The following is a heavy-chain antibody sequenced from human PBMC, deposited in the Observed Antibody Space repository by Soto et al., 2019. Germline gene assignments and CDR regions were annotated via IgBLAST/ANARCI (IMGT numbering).Heavy chain of an antibody. CDR1: GFTFDDYA. V-gene: IGHV3-9*01. CDR3: VRSKGGYSYGSPFDY. J-gene: IGHJ4*02. CDR2: ISWNSGNI. Sequence: EVQLEESGGALIQTGRSLRLSCAASGFTFDDYAMYWVRQVLGKGLEWVSSISWNSGNIGYADSVKGRFTTSRDNAENSLYLQMNSLSPEDTALYYCVRSKGGYSYGSPFDYWGQGTLVTVSS. D-gene: IGHD5-18*01.